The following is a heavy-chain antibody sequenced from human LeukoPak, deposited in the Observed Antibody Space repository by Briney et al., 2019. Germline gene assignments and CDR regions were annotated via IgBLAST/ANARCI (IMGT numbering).Heavy chain of an antibody. Sequence: SETLSLTCTVSGGSISSYYWSWIRLPAGKGLEWIGRIYTSGSTNYNPSLKSRVTMSVDTSKNQFSLKLSSVTAADTAVYYCAREFAGLWPATVGWFDPWGQGTLVTVSS. J-gene: IGHJ5*02. D-gene: IGHD3-16*01. V-gene: IGHV4-4*07. CDR3: AREFAGLWPATVGWFDP. CDR2: IYTSGST. CDR1: GGSISSYY.